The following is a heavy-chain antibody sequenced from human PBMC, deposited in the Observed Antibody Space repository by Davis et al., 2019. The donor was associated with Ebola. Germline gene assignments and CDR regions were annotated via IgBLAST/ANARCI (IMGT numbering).Heavy chain of an antibody. V-gene: IGHV3-15*01. CDR3: TTEEATSGTTKNAFDS. CDR2: IKSKIAGGTT. J-gene: IGHJ3*01. D-gene: IGHD1-1*01. Sequence: GESLKISCAASGFTFSDAWMTWVRQAAGKGLEWVGRIKSKIAGGTTDYAAPVKGRFTISRDDSKNTLYLQMNNLQTEETAVYYCTTEEATSGTTKNAFDSWGQGTLVTVSS. CDR1: GFTFSDAW.